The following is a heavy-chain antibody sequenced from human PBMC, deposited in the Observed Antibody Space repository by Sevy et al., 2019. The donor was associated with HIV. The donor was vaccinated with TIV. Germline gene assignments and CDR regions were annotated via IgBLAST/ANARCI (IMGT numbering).Heavy chain of an antibody. D-gene: IGHD6-19*01. CDR2: ISASGGGT. Sequence: GGSLRLSCAASGFTFSRCAMNWVRQAPGKGLEWVSDISASGGGTNYVDSVKGRFTISRDNSKNTLYLQMNSLRAEDTAVYYCAKGDSSGWHGHFDYWGQGTLVTVSS. CDR3: AKGDSSGWHGHFDY. V-gene: IGHV3-23*01. CDR1: GFTFSRCA. J-gene: IGHJ4*02.